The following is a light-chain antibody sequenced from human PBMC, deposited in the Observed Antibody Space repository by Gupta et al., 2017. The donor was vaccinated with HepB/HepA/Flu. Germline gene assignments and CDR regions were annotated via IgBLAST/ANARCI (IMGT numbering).Light chain of an antibody. J-gene: IGKJ4*01. CDR2: RVS. Sequence: DAVLTQSPLSLPVTLGQSASISCRSSQNLLFSDGNTFLHWFQQRPGQSPRRLIYRVSNRDSGVPDRFSGSASGTDFTLKISMVAAADIGVSYCGQGTPWPLSFGGGTKVEIK. CDR1: QNLLFSDGNTF. V-gene: IGKV2-30*01. CDR3: GQGTPWPLS.